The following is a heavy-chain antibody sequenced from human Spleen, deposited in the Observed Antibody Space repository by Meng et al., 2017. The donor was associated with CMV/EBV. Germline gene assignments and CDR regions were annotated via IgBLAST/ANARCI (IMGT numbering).Heavy chain of an antibody. CDR2: ISSDGSST. D-gene: IGHD2-21*02. V-gene: IGHV3-74*01. CDR3: ARHRADYYFDY. Sequence: GGSLRLSCAASAFTFSSHWMYWVRQAPGKGLVWVARISSDGSSTIYADSVKGRFTISRDNAKNTLYLQMNSLRGEDTAVYYCARHRADYYFDYWGQGTLVTVSS. CDR1: AFTFSSHW. J-gene: IGHJ4*02.